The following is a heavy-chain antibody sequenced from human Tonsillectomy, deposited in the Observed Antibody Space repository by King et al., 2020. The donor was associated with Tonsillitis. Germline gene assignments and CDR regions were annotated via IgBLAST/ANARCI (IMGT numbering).Heavy chain of an antibody. CDR2: ISGSGGGT. Sequence: QLVQSGGGLVQPGGSLRLSCAASGFTFSSYAMSWVRQAPGTGLEWVSAISGSGGGTYYADSVKGRFTISRDNSKNTLYLQMNSLRAEDTAVDYCAKTPGGGYSGDWFDPGAQGTLVTVPS. CDR1: GFTFSSYA. J-gene: IGHJ5*02. D-gene: IGHD1-26*01. CDR3: AKTPGGGYSGDWFDP. V-gene: IGHV3-23*04.